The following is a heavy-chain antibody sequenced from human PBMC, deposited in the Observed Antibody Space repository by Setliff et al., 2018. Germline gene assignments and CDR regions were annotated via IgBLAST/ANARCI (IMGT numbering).Heavy chain of an antibody. V-gene: IGHV3-73*01. CDR2: IRSKADSYAT. Sequence: GGSLRLSCAGSGFTFSGSAVYWVRQASGRGLEWVGRIRSKADSYATAYAASVKARFTISRDNVKNSLFLQMNSLRAEDTAVYYCVRDLHWGFDYWGQGTLVTVSS. J-gene: IGHJ4*02. CDR3: VRDLHWGFDY. D-gene: IGHD7-27*01. CDR1: GFTFSGSA.